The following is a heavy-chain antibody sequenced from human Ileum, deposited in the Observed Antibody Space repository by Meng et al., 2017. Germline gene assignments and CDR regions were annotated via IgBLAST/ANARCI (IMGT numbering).Heavy chain of an antibody. CDR2: MDSYGST. Sequence: GQLGECVGDVVQPGGSLRLSCAASGFTVSSTVMSWVRQAPGKGLEWVSKMDSYGSTHYADSVKGRFTISRDNSKNTVYLQMNSLRAEDTAVYYCAGGRFDYWGQGTLVTVSS. J-gene: IGHJ4*02. CDR1: GFTVSSTV. CDR3: AGGRFDY. V-gene: IGHV3-66*02.